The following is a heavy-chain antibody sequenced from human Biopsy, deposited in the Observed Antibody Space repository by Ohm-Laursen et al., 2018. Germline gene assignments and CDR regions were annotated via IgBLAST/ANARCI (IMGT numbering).Heavy chain of an antibody. J-gene: IGHJ4*02. D-gene: IGHD3-3*01. CDR1: GGPSSNYA. V-gene: IGHV1-69*04. Sequence: SVRVSCKVSGGPSSNYAFSWVRQAPGQGLEWVGRIVPILGHLNYAQRFQGRVSTTADKSTTYVYMELSRLTSGDTAVYCCAADADGYYTEFDYWGPGTLVTVSS. CDR2: IVPILGHL. CDR3: AADADGYYTEFDY.